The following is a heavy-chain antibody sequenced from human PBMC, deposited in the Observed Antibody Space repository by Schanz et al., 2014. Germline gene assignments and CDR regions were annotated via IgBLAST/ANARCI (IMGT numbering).Heavy chain of an antibody. J-gene: IGHJ5*02. CDR1: GGSIRRSTYY. CDR3: VRQLLWFGESGVDT. D-gene: IGHD3-10*01. Sequence: QLQLQESGPGLVKPSETLSLTCTVSGGSIRRSTYYWGWIRQPPGKGLEWVASIYNSGSAYYGPSLKSRVTISVEPSKNQFSLRLNSVTASDTAVYYCVRQLLWFGESGVDTWGQGTLVVVSS. V-gene: IGHV4-39*01. CDR2: IYNSGSA.